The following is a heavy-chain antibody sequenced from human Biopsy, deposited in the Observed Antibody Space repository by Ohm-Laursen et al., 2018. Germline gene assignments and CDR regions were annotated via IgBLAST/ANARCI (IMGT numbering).Heavy chain of an antibody. V-gene: IGHV4-4*07. Sequence: SETLSLTCSVSGGSIISYYWNWIRQPAGKGLERIGRIYSSGGTKYNPSLKSRVTMSVDTSKKQLSLRLRSVTAADTAMYYCASVVLGPTNDAFDLWGQGTMVVVSS. CDR3: ASVVLGPTNDAFDL. CDR2: IYSSGGT. J-gene: IGHJ3*01. D-gene: IGHD3-22*01. CDR1: GGSIISYY.